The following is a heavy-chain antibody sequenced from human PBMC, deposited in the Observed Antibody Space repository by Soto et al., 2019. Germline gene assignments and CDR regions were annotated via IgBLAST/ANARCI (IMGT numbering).Heavy chain of an antibody. D-gene: IGHD3-3*01. CDR1: GFTFSSYA. CDR2: ISGSGGRT. Sequence: EVQLLESGGGLVQPGGSLRLSCAASGFTFSSYAMSWVRQAPGKGLEWVSAISGSGGRTYYADSVKGRFTISRDNSKNTLYLQMNRMRAEDTAVYYCARYYAFWSGHSYYFDYWGQGTLVTVSS. J-gene: IGHJ4*02. CDR3: ARYYAFWSGHSYYFDY. V-gene: IGHV3-23*01.